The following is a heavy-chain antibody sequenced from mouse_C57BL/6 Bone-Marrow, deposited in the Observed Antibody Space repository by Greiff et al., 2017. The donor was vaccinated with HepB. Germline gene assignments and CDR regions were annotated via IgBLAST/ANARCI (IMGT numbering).Heavy chain of an antibody. CDR3: ALYYYYRYFDV. J-gene: IGHJ1*03. CDR1: GYSITSGYY. D-gene: IGHD1-1*01. V-gene: IGHV3-6*01. Sequence: VQLQESGPGLVKPSQSLSLTCSVTGYSITSGYYWNWIRQFPGNKLEWMGYISYDGSNNYNPSLKNRISITRDTSKNQFFLKLNSVTTEDTATYYCALYYYYRYFDVWGTGTTVTVSS. CDR2: ISYDGSN.